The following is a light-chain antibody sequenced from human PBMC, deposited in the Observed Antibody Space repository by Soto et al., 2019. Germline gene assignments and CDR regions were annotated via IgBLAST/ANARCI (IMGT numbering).Light chain of an antibody. CDR2: EVS. Sequence: ALTQPASVSGSPGQSITISCTGTSSDVGGYKYVSWYQQNPGKAPKLMIYEVSNRPSGVSNRFSGSKSGNTASLTISGLQAEDEADYYCSSYTSANYVVFGGGTQLTVL. CDR3: SSYTSANYVV. V-gene: IGLV2-14*01. CDR1: SSDVGGYKY. J-gene: IGLJ2*01.